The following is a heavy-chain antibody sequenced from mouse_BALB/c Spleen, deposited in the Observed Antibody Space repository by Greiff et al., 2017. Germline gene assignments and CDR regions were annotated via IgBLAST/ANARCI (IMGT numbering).Heavy chain of an antibody. CDR2: ISSGGST. CDR3: AGYYGGYFDV. CDR1: GFTFSIYA. J-gene: IGHJ1*01. Sequence: NLLESGGGLVKPGGSLKLSCAASGFTFSIYAMSWVRQTPENRLEWVASISSGGSTYYPDSVKGRFTISRDNARNILYLQMSSLRSEDTAMYYCAGYYGGYFDVWGAGTTVTVSS. V-gene: IGHV5-6-5*01. D-gene: IGHD1-1*01.